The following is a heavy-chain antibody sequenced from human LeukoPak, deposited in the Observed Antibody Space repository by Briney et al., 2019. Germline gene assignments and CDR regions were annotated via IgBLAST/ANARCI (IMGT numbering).Heavy chain of an antibody. CDR1: GYTFTSYG. D-gene: IGHD3-22*01. CDR2: ISAYNGNT. CDR3: ASPYYYDSSGSDIPYYYYYYGMDV. J-gene: IGHJ6*02. V-gene: IGHV1-18*01. Sequence: ASVKVSCKASGYTFTSYGISWVRQAPGQGLEWMGWISAYNGNTNYAQKLQGRVTMTTDTSTSTAYMELSSLRSEDTAVYYCASPYYYDSSGSDIPYYYYYYGMDVWGQGTTVTVSS.